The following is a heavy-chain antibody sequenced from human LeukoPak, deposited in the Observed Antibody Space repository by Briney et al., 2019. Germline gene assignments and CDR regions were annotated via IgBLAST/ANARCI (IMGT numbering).Heavy chain of an antibody. J-gene: IGHJ6*03. V-gene: IGHV4-4*07. CDR2: IYTSGST. D-gene: IGHD3-3*01. CDR3: AREMGYDFWSANGYYYMDV. CDR1: GGSISSYY. Sequence: ETLSLTCTVSGGSISSYYWSWIRQPAGKGMEWIGRIYTSGSTNYNPSLKSRVTMSVDTSKNQFSLKLSSVTAADTAVYYCAREMGYDFWSANGYYYMDVWGKGTTVTVSS.